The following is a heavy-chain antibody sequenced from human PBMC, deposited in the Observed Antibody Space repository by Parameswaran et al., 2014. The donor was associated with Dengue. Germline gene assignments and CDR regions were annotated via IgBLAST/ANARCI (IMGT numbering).Heavy chain of an antibody. CDR2: IIPILGIA. J-gene: IGHJ5*02. D-gene: IGHD1-26*01. Sequence: WVRQAPGQGLEWMGGIIPILGIANYAQKFQGRVTITADESTSTAYMELSSLRSEDTAVYYCATTSGSYYETPKNWFDPWGQGTLVTVSS. V-gene: IGHV1-69*10. CDR3: ATTSGSYYETPKNWFDP.